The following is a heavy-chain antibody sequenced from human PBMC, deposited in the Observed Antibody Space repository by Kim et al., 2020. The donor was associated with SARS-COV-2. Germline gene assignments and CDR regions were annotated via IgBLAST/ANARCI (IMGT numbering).Heavy chain of an antibody. V-gene: IGHV3-30-3*01. CDR2: LANDGSEE. D-gene: IGHD6-6*01. CDR3: GRDGAVSARRVYSYMGV. CDR1: GFSFRSHA. J-gene: IGHJ6*03. Sequence: GGSLRLSCTASGFSFRSHAMHWARQAPGKGLEWIGVLANDGSEEFYADSVKGRVSMSRDNSRNVFYLHMRRLRREDSATFFCGRDGAVSARRVYSYMGVWGKGNPVSVSS.